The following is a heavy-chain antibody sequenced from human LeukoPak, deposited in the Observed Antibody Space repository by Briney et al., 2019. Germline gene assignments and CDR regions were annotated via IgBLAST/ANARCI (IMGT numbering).Heavy chain of an antibody. CDR1: AFIFSGHW. Sequence: PGGSLRLSCEGSAFIFSGHWMNWVRQTPGKGLEWVASIKEDGSERQYVDSVKGRFSISRDNTKGSLFLQLNSLRAEDTAVYYCARDTVVPAATYYYYYGMDVWGQGTTVTVSS. J-gene: IGHJ6*02. V-gene: IGHV3-7*03. CDR3: ARDTVVPAATYYYYYGMDV. D-gene: IGHD2-2*01. CDR2: IKEDGSER.